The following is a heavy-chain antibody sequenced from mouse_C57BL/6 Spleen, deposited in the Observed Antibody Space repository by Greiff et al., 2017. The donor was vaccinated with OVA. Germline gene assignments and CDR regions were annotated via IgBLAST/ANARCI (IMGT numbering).Heavy chain of an antibody. J-gene: IGHJ4*01. D-gene: IGHD1-1*01. CDR2: IYPGSGST. CDR3: SRPYGSSSYYAMDY. V-gene: IGHV1-55*01. CDR1: GYTFTSYW. Sequence: VQLQQPGAELVKPGASVKMSCKASGYTFTSYWITWVKQRPGQGLEWVGDIYPGSGSTNYNEKFKSKATLTVDTSSSTAYMQLSILTSEDSAVYYCSRPYGSSSYYAMDYWGQGTSVTVSS.